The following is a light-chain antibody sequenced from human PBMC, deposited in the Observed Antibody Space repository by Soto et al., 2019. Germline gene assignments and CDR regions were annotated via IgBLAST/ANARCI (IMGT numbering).Light chain of an antibody. CDR3: QQSYSTLIT. CDR1: QSISNH. J-gene: IGKJ5*01. CDR2: AAS. Sequence: DIKMPQSPSSLSASVGDSVTITCRASQSISNHLNWYQTKPGKAPKLLIYAASSLQSGVPSRFSGSGSGTDFTPTISSLQPEDCATDYCQQSYSTLITFGQGTRLEIK. V-gene: IGKV1-39*01.